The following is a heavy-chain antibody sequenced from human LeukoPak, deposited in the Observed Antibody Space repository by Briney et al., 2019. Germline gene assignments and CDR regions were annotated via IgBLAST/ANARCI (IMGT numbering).Heavy chain of an antibody. CDR2: IYYSGST. CDR3: ARHAGGISATGTRPFDY. CDR1: GASFSSSTYY. J-gene: IGHJ4*02. V-gene: IGHV4-39*01. D-gene: IGHD6-13*01. Sequence: SETLSLTCTVSGASFSSSTYYWGWIRQPPGKGLEWIGSIYYSGSTYYNPSLKSRVTMSADTSKNQFSLKLSSVTAADTAVYYCARHAGGISATGTRPFDYWGQGTLVTVSS.